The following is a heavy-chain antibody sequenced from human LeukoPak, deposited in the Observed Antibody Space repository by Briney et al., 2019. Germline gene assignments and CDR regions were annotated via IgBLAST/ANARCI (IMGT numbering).Heavy chain of an antibody. Sequence: PGGSLRLSCAASGFTFSSYAMSWVRQAPGKGLEWVSAISGSGGSTYYADSVKGRFTISRDNSKNTLYLQMNSLRAEDTAVYYCASSYGLNYYYYYYYMDVWGKGTTVTVSS. CDR2: ISGSGGST. CDR1: GFTFSSYA. CDR3: ASSYGLNYYYYYYYMDV. D-gene: IGHD3-10*01. V-gene: IGHV3-23*01. J-gene: IGHJ6*03.